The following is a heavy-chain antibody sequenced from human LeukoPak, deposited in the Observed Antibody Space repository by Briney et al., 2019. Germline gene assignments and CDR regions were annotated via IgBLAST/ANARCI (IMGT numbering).Heavy chain of an antibody. CDR2: IGHSGDT. D-gene: IGHD1-7*01. CDR3: ARGHLRTGTREFDS. V-gene: IGHV4-34*01. Sequence: PSETLSLTCAVYGGSFSGYYWSWIRQPPGKGLEWIGEIGHSGDTKYNASLKSQVSLSVDTSKNQISLKMNFVTAADTALYYCARGHLRTGTREFDSWGQGTLVIVSS. CDR1: GGSFSGYY. J-gene: IGHJ4*02.